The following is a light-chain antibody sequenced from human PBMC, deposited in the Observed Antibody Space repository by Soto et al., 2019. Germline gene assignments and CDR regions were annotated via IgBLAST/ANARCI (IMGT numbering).Light chain of an antibody. CDR1: SSDVAGYNY. V-gene: IGLV2-14*01. J-gene: IGLJ1*01. CDR2: EVS. Sequence: QSALTQPASVSGSPGQSFTISCTETSSDVAGYNYVSWYQQHPGKAPKLMIYEVSNRPSGVSNRFSGSKSGNTASLTISVLQAEDEADYYCSSYTSSSTLGFGSGTKVTVL. CDR3: SSYTSSSTLG.